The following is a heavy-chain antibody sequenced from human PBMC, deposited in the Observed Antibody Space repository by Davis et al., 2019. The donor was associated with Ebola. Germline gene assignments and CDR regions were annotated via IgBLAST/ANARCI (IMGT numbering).Heavy chain of an antibody. V-gene: IGHV1-46*03. CDR3: TTPGGQDSGYDVFDI. CDR2: INPNDGRT. Sequence: ASVKVSCTASGYTFTNYYMHWVRQAPGQGLEWMGMINPNDGRTIYAQKFQGRVTVTRDMSTTTVYMDLSSLRSEDTALYYCTTPGGQDSGYDVFDIWGQGTMVTVSS. J-gene: IGHJ3*02. CDR1: GYTFTNYY. D-gene: IGHD5-12*01.